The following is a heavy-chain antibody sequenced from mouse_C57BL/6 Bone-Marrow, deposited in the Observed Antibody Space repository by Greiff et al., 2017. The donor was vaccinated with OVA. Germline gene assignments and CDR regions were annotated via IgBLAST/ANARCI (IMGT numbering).Heavy chain of an antibody. Sequence: VKLMESGAELARPGASVKMSCKASGYTFTSYTMHWVKQRPGQGLEWIGYINPSSGYTKYNQKFKDKATLTADKSSSTAYMQLSSLTSEDSAVYYCARRREDRYFDYWGQGTTLTVSS. CDR2: INPSSGYT. CDR1: GYTFTSYT. CDR3: ARRREDRYFDY. V-gene: IGHV1-4*01. D-gene: IGHD2-14*01. J-gene: IGHJ2*01.